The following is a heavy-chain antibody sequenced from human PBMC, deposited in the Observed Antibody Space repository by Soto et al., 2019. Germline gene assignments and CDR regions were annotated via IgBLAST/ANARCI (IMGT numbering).Heavy chain of an antibody. V-gene: IGHV4-30-2*01. J-gene: IGHJ3*02. CDR2: IFHTGST. Sequence: SETLSLTCAVSGGSISSAGYSWSWIRQPPGEGLEWIGYIFHTGSTYYNSSLKSRVTISVDRSKNHFFLNLTSVTAADTAVYYCATYRKFFQIWGQGTKVTVS. CDR1: GGSISSAGYS. CDR3: ATYRKFFQI.